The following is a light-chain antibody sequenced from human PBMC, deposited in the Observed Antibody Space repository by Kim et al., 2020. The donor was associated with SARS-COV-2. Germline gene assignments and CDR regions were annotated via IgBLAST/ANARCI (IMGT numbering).Light chain of an antibody. Sequence: EVVMTQSPATLSVSPGERATLSCRASHSVSSNLAWYQQKPGQAPRLLINDTSIRASGIPARFSGSGSGTEFTLTISSLQSEDFAVYYCQEYNNWPALSFGGGTKVDIK. J-gene: IGKJ4*01. CDR1: HSVSSN. V-gene: IGKV3D-15*01. CDR2: DTS. CDR3: QEYNNWPALS.